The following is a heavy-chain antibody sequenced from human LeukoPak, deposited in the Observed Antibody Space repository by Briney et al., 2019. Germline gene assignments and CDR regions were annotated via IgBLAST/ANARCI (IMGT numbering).Heavy chain of an antibody. Sequence: PGGSLRLSCAASGFTFSSYSMNWVRQAPGKGLEWVSYISSSSSTIYYADSVKGRFTISRDNAKNSLYLQMNSLSAEDTAVYYCAKDLDRIAAAGGVDYWGQGTLVTVSS. CDR1: GFTFSSYS. CDR3: AKDLDRIAAAGGVDY. J-gene: IGHJ4*02. V-gene: IGHV3-48*04. D-gene: IGHD6-13*01. CDR2: ISSSSSTI.